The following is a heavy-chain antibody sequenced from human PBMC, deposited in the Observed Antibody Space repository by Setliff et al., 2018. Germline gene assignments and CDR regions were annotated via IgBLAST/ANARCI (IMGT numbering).Heavy chain of an antibody. D-gene: IGHD3-10*01. Sequence: PGGSLRLSCAASGLTFSSDAMTWVRQTPGKGLEWVSVISSDGSSIYYADSVKGRFTISRDNAGKALYLQMNAVRAEDTALYFCARATAYYGSRSYYAFDYWGQGTLVTVSS. V-gene: IGHV3-23*03. J-gene: IGHJ4*02. CDR1: GLTFSSDA. CDR2: ISSDGSSI. CDR3: ARATAYYGSRSYYAFDY.